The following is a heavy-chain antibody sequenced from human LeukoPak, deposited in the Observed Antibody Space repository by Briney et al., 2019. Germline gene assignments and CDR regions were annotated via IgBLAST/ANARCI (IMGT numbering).Heavy chain of an antibody. CDR2: ISSTGRGT. CDR3: AKRDSSDWYSLDY. V-gene: IGHV3-23*01. CDR1: GFTFSSYA. D-gene: IGHD6-19*01. Sequence: GGSLRLSCAASGFTFSSYAMSWVRQAPGKGLEWVSSISSTGRGTYYADSVKDRFTISRDSSKNTLSLQMNSLRAEDTAIYYCAKRDSSDWYSLDYWGQGTLVTVSS. J-gene: IGHJ4*02.